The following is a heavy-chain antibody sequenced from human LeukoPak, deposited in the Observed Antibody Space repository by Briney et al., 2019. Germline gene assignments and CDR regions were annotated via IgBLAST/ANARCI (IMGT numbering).Heavy chain of an antibody. CDR1: GGSFSGYY. V-gene: IGHV4-34*01. Sequence: SETLSLTCAVYGGSFSGYYWSWIRQPPGKGLEWIGEINHSGSTNYNPSLKSRVTMSIDTSKNQFSLKLSSVTAADTAVYYCARLWVRSNAFDIWGQGTMVTVSS. J-gene: IGHJ3*02. D-gene: IGHD3-10*01. CDR3: ARLWVRSNAFDI. CDR2: INHSGST.